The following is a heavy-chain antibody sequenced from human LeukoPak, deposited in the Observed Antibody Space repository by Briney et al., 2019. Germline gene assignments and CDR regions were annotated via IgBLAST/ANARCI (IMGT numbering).Heavy chain of an antibody. Sequence: GGSLRLSCAASGFYVSSNHMSWVRQSPGKGLEWVSFIYGDGIIDYADSVKGRFTISRDNSKNTVHLQMNSLRAADTAVYYCAKEDGRYSTWGAFDIWGQGTMVTVSS. CDR1: GFYVSSNH. CDR2: IYGDGII. CDR3: AKEDGRYSTWGAFDI. D-gene: IGHD1-26*01. J-gene: IGHJ3*02. V-gene: IGHV3-53*01.